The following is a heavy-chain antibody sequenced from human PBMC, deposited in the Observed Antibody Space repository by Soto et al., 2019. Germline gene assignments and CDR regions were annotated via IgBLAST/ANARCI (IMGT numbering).Heavy chain of an antibody. J-gene: IGHJ6*02. CDR1: GFTVRSCA. D-gene: IGHD6-25*01. CDR2: IKQDGSEK. V-gene: IGHV3-7*03. CDR3: ARWHAAEV. Sequence: GGSLRLACAASGFTVRSCAVTWFRQAPGKGLEWVANIKQDGSEKNYVDSVKGRFTISRDNAKNSLYLEMNNLRVEDTAIYYRARWHAAEVWGQGTTVTVSS.